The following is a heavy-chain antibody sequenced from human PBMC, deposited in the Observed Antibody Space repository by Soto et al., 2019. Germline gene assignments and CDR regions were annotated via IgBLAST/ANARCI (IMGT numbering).Heavy chain of an antibody. Sequence: EVQLVESGGGLVEPGGSLRLSCAASGFTFNNAWMNWVRQVPGKGLEWVGRIKSKTDGGTIEYAAPGKGRFTISRDDSKNTVYLQMNSLKIADTAVYYCRSLPKFGESAFDVWGQGTMVTVSS. D-gene: IGHD2-2*01. CDR3: RSLPKFGESAFDV. V-gene: IGHV3-15*07. CDR1: GFTFNNAW. J-gene: IGHJ3*01. CDR2: IKSKTDGGTI.